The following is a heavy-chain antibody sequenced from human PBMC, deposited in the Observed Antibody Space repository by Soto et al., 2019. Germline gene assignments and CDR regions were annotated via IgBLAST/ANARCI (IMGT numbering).Heavy chain of an antibody. V-gene: IGHV4-30-4*01. D-gene: IGHD3-22*01. CDR2: TYYSGSN. Sequence: SETLSLTCTVSGGPISSGDYYWSWIRQPPGKGLEWIGYTYYSGSNYYNPSLKSRVTISVDTSKNQFSLMPSSVTAADRAVYYCARGSVDTVDSSGFYEYWGQGTPVIVSS. J-gene: IGHJ4*02. CDR1: GGPISSGDYY. CDR3: ARGSVDTVDSSGFYEY.